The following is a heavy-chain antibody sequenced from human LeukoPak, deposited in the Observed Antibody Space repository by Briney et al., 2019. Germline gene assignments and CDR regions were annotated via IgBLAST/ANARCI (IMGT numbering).Heavy chain of an antibody. CDR1: GFTFTSYW. Sequence: PGGSLRLSCAASGFTFTSYWMSWVRQAPGKGLEWVANIKQDGSENYYLDSVKGRFTISRDDAKNSLYLQMNSLRAEDTAVYYCAKGEAARPPDYWGQGTLVTVSS. V-gene: IGHV3-7*01. CDR3: AKGEAARPPDY. CDR2: IKQDGSEN. D-gene: IGHD6-6*01. J-gene: IGHJ4*02.